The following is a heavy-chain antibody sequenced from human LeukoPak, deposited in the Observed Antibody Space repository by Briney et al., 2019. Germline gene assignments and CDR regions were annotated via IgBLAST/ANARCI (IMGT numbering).Heavy chain of an antibody. Sequence: SETLSLTCTVSGGSISSRNYIWGWIRQPPGKGLEWIGSINYSGSTYYNPSLKRRVSISLDTSKNQFSLRLSSVTAADSAVYHCARHGGSVVIVPFDYWGQGTLVTVSS. J-gene: IGHJ4*02. D-gene: IGHD3-16*01. V-gene: IGHV4-39*01. CDR1: GGSISSRNYI. CDR2: INYSGST. CDR3: ARHGGSVVIVPFDY.